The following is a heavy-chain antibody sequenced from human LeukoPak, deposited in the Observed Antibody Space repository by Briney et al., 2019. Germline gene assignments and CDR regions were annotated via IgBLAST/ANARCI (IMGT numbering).Heavy chain of an antibody. D-gene: IGHD6-25*01. V-gene: IGHV4-34*01. CDR2: INHSGST. J-gene: IGHJ4*02. CDR1: GGSFSGYY. Sequence: SETLSLTCAVYGGSFSGYYWSWIRQPPGKGLEWIGEINHSGSTNYNPSLKSRVTISVDTSKNQFSLKLSSVTAADTAVYYCARGLRSSSGFYFDYWGQGTLVTVSS. CDR3: ARGLRSSSGFYFDY.